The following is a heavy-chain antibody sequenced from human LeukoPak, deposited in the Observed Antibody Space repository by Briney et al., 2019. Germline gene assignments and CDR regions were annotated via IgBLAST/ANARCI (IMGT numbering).Heavy chain of an antibody. CDR2: VSGSGGNT. Sequence: GGSLRLSCAASGFTFSSYSMSWFRQPPGKGLEWVSTVSGSGGNTYSPDSMKGHFTISRDNAKNTLYLQMNSLRAEDTAIYYCARRYSSSSGASDAFDFWGQGTMVTVSS. J-gene: IGHJ3*01. CDR3: ARRYSSSSGASDAFDF. V-gene: IGHV3-23*01. D-gene: IGHD6-6*01. CDR1: GFTFSSYS.